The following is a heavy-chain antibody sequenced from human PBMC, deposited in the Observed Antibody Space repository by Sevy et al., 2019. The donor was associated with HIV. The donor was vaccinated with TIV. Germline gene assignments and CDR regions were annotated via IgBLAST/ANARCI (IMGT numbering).Heavy chain of an antibody. J-gene: IGHJ3*02. Sequence: SETRSLTCTVSGGSISSLNYYWSWIRQHPGKGLEWIGYISDSGRTYYNPSLKSRVTISVDTSKNQFSLKLSSVTAADTAVYYCARANAYLANDAFDIWGQGTLVTVSS. CDR1: GGSISSLNYY. D-gene: IGHD1-26*01. V-gene: IGHV4-31*03. CDR3: ARANAYLANDAFDI. CDR2: ISDSGRT.